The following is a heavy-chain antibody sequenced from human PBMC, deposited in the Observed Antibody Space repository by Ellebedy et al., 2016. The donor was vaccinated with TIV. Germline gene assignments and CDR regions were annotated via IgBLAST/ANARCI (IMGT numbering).Heavy chain of an antibody. D-gene: IGHD2-21*02. CDR1: GASIGRCGSY. J-gene: IGHJ6*02. Sequence: SETLSLTCTVSGASIGRCGSYWNWIRQHPGTGLEWLGYTYYGGSTYYNPSLKSLLTISLDTSKNQFSLILSSVTAADTAVYYCARDQKLAYCGGDCYSRMDVWGQGTTVTVSS. CDR3: ARDQKLAYCGGDCYSRMDV. V-gene: IGHV4-31*01. CDR2: TYYGGST.